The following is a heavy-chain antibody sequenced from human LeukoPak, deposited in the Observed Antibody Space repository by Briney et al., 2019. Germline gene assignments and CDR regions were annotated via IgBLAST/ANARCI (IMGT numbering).Heavy chain of an antibody. CDR2: ISAYNGNT. CDR3: AREPPNPSHQPEWLRLTIWGPFDY. CDR1: GGTFSSYA. D-gene: IGHD5-12*01. J-gene: IGHJ4*02. Sequence: GASVTVSCKASGGTFSSYAISWVRQAPGQGLEWMGWISAYNGNTNYAQKLQGRVTMTTDTSTSTAYMELRSLRSDDTAVYYCAREPPNPSHQPEWLRLTIWGPFDYWGQGTLVTVSS. V-gene: IGHV1-18*01.